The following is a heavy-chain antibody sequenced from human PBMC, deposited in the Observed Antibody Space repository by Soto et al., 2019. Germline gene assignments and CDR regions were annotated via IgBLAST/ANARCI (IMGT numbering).Heavy chain of an antibody. V-gene: IGHV3-21*01. Sequence: EVQLVESGGGLVKPGGSLRLSCAASGFTFSSYSMNWVRQAPGKGLEWVSSISSSSSYIYYADSVKGRFTISRDSAKNSLYLQMNRLRAEDTAVYYCASFDLGPGRYYCYGMDVWGQGTTVTVSS. D-gene: IGHD3-9*01. CDR1: GFTFSSYS. CDR3: ASFDLGPGRYYCYGMDV. CDR2: ISSSSSYI. J-gene: IGHJ6*02.